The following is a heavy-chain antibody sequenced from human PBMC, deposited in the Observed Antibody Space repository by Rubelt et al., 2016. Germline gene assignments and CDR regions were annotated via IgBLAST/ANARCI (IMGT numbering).Heavy chain of an antibody. V-gene: IGHV3-21*01. J-gene: IGHJ6*02. Sequence: GEGLEWVSSISSGSTYIYHADSVKGRFNISRDNAKNSLYLQMNSLRAEDTAVYYCARGLMAAPTGYGMDVWGQGTTVTVSS. CDR2: ISSGSTYI. D-gene: IGHD2-8*01. CDR3: ARGLMAAPTGYGMDV.